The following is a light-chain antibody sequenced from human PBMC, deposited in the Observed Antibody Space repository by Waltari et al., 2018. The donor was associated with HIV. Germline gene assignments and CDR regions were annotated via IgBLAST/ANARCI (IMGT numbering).Light chain of an antibody. CDR3: QQYYSYPRT. CDR1: QGISSY. V-gene: IGKV1-8*01. CDR2: AAS. J-gene: IGKJ1*01. Sequence: AIRMTQSPSSFSASPGDRVTIPCRASQGISSYLAWYQQKPGKAPKLLIYAASTLQSGVPSRFSGSGSGTNFTLTISCLQSEDFATYYCQQYYSYPRTFGQGTKVEIK.